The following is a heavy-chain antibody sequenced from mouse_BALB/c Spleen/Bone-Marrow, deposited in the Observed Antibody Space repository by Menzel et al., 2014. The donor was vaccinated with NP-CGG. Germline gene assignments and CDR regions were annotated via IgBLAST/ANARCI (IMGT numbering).Heavy chain of an antibody. CDR1: GFNIXDTY. J-gene: IGHJ4*01. CDR2: IDPANGYT. V-gene: IGHV14-3*02. CDR3: ARGTTVVSYYAMDY. Sequence: VQLQQSGAELVKPGASVKLSCTASGFNIXDTYMHWVKQRPEQGLEWIGRIDPANGYTKFDPKFQGKATITADTSSNTAYLQLSSLTSEDTVVYYCARGTTVVSYYAMDYWGQGTSVTASS. D-gene: IGHD1-1*01.